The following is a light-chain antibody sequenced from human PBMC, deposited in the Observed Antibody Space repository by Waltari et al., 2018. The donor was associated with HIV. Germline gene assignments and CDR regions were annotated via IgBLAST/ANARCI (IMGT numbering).Light chain of an antibody. Sequence: QSSLTQPRSVSGSPGPSVTIPCSGPSSAVGSYNYVSWYQQHPGKAPKVMIYDVSKRPSGVPDRFSGSKSGKTASLTISGLQAEDEADYYCCSYAGMYTWVFGGGTKLTVL. CDR2: DVS. V-gene: IGLV2-11*01. CDR1: SSAVGSYNY. J-gene: IGLJ3*02. CDR3: CSYAGMYTWV.